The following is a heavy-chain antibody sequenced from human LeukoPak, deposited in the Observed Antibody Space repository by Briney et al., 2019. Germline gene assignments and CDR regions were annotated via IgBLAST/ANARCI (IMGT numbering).Heavy chain of an antibody. D-gene: IGHD3-3*01. Sequence: PSETLSLTCAVSTYSISSDYYWVWIRQSPGKGLEWIGSIYHSGTTYYNPSLKSRVAISVDTSKNEFSLKLSSVTAADSAVYYCARGSGWSGYSGVWGKGTTVTVSS. CDR1: TYSISSDYY. J-gene: IGHJ6*04. V-gene: IGHV4-38-2*01. CDR2: IYHSGTT. CDR3: ARGSGWSGYSGV.